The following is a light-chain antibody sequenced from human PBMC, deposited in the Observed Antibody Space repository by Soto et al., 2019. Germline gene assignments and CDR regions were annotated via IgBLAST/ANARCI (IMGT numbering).Light chain of an antibody. J-gene: IGKJ3*01. CDR1: QSVSSN. CDR3: QQYNKWPLFT. CDR2: AAS. Sequence: EIVMTQSPVTLSVSPGERATLSCRASQSVSSNLAWYQQKPGQAPRLLIYAASTRATGIPARFSGSGSGTEFTLPISSLQSEDVAVYYCQQYNKWPLFTFGPGTKVDIK. V-gene: IGKV3-15*01.